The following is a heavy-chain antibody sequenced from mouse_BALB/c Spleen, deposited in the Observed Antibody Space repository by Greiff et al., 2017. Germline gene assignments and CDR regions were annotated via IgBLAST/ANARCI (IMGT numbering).Heavy chain of an antibody. D-gene: IGHD2-1*01. Sequence: EVKLMESGGGLVKPGGSLKLSCAASGFTFSSYAMSWVRQTPEKRLEWVATISSGGSYTYYPDSVKGRFTISRDNAKNTLYLHMSSLRSEATAMFYCSRRGNDAMDYWGQGTSVTVSS. CDR1: GFTFSSYA. V-gene: IGHV5-9-3*01. J-gene: IGHJ4*01. CDR3: SRRGNDAMDY. CDR2: ISSGGSYT.